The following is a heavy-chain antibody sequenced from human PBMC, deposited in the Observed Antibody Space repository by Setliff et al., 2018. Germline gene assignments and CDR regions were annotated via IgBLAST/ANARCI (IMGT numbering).Heavy chain of an antibody. J-gene: IGHJ4*02. V-gene: IGHV4-39*01. CDR2: IYYSGST. D-gene: IGHD5-12*01. CDR1: GGSISSSSYY. Sequence: PSETLSLTCTVSGGSISSSSYYWGWIRQPPGKGLEWIGSIYYSGSTYYNPSPKSRVTISVDTSKNQFSLKLSSVTAADTAVYYCARRDIVAQTSYDFWGMTDYWGQGTLVTVSS. CDR3: ARRDIVAQTSYDFWGMTDY.